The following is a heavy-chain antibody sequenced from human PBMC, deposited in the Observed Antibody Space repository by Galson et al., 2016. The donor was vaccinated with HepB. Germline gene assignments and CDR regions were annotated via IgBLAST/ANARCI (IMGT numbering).Heavy chain of an antibody. J-gene: IGHJ4*02. D-gene: IGHD6-19*01. Sequence: QSGAEVKKPGESLKISCKGSGYSFTSYWIGWVRQMPGKGLEWMGIIYPGDSDTRYSPSFQGHVTISADKSISTAYLQWGSLKASDTAIYYCARRGYSSEEYDYWGQGTLATASS. CDR2: IYPGDSDT. CDR1: GYSFTSYW. CDR3: ARRGYSSEEYDY. V-gene: IGHV5-51*03.